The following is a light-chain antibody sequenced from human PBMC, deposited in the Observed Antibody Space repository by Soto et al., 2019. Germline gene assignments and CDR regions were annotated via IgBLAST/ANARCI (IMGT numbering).Light chain of an antibody. J-gene: IGKJ2*01. V-gene: IGKV3-15*01. CDR3: QQYHNWPPQYT. Sequence: EIVMTQSPATLSVSPGERATLSCRASQTVASNLAWYQQKLGQAPRLLIHGSSTRATGVPARFSGSGSGTEFTLTISSLQSEDFAVYYCQQYHNWPPQYTFGQGTKLQI. CDR1: QTVASN. CDR2: GSS.